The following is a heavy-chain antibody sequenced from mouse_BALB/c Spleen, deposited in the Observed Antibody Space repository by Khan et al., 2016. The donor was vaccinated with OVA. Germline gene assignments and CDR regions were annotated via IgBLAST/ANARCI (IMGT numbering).Heavy chain of an antibody. CDR3: ARSRYRYAFAY. Sequence: EVQPQESGPGLVKPSQSLSLTCTVTGYSITSDYAWNWIRQFPGNKLEWMGYISYSGSTSYNPSLKSRISITRDTSKNQFFLQLNSVTTEDTATYYWARSRYRYAFAYWGQGTLVTVSA. J-gene: IGHJ3*01. V-gene: IGHV3-2*02. CDR1: GYSITSDYA. D-gene: IGHD2-14*01. CDR2: ISYSGST.